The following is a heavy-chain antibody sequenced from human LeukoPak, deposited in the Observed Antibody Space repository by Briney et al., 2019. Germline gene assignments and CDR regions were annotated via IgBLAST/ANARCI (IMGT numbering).Heavy chain of an antibody. V-gene: IGHV1-18*01. J-gene: IGHJ4*02. CDR3: ARDVVVTSLYYFDY. Sequence: ASVKVSCKASGYTFNSYGISWVRQAPGQGLEWMGWISAYNGNTNYAQEVQDRVTMTTDTSTSTAYMELRSLRSDDTAVYYCARDVVVTSLYYFDYWSQGTLVTVSS. CDR2: ISAYNGNT. CDR1: GYTFNSYG. D-gene: IGHD2-21*02.